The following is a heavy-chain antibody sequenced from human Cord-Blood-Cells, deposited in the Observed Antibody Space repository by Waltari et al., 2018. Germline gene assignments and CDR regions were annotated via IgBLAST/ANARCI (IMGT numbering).Heavy chain of an antibody. Sequence: EVQLVEAGGGLVQPGRSLRLSCAASGFTFDDYAMHWVRHAPGKGLEWVSGISWNSGSIGYADSVKGRFTISRDNAKNSLYLQMNSLRAEYTALYYCAKDIGGDIVLMVYAYWGQGTLVTVSS. V-gene: IGHV3-9*01. CDR3: AKDIGGDIVLMVYAY. D-gene: IGHD2-8*01. CDR2: ISWNSGSI. J-gene: IGHJ4*02. CDR1: GFTFDDYA.